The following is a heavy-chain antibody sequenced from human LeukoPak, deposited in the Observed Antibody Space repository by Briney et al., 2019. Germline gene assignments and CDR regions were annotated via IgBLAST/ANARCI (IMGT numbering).Heavy chain of an antibody. D-gene: IGHD1-26*01. CDR3: TTVVGATTLRVGY. CDR2: IKSKTDGGAT. J-gene: IGHJ4*02. V-gene: IGHV3-15*01. Sequence: AGGSLRLSCAASGFSFSNAWMSWVRQAPGKGLEWVGRIKSKTDGGATDYAAPVKGRFTISRDDSKNTLYLQMKSLKTEDTAVYYCTTVVGATTLRVGYWGQGTLVTVSS. CDR1: GFSFSNAW.